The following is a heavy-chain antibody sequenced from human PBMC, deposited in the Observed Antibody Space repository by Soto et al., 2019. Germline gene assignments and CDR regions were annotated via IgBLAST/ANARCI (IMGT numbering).Heavy chain of an antibody. Sequence: SETLSLTCTVSGGSISSGDYYWSWIRQPPGKGLEWIGYIYYSGSTNYNPSLKSRVTISVDTSKNQFSLKLSSVTAADTAVYYCARRGVSSSILAKYYYYYMDVWGKGTTVTVSS. D-gene: IGHD6-6*01. CDR2: IYYSGST. J-gene: IGHJ6*03. V-gene: IGHV4-61*08. CDR3: ARRGVSSSILAKYYYYYMDV. CDR1: GGSISSGDYY.